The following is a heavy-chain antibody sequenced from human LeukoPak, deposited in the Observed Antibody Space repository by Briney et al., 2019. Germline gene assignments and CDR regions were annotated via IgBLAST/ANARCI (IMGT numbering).Heavy chain of an antibody. CDR2: ISSSGGST. CDR3: ARGADDCRSASCYSE. CDR1: GFSFSTYG. Sequence: PGGSLRLSCAASGFSFSTYGMTWARQAPGKGLEWLSAISSSGGSTYYAGSVQGRFTISRDNSKNTLNLQMNSLRAEDTALYYCARGADDCRSASCYSEWGRGTLVTVSS. D-gene: IGHD2-15*01. J-gene: IGHJ4*02. V-gene: IGHV3-23*01.